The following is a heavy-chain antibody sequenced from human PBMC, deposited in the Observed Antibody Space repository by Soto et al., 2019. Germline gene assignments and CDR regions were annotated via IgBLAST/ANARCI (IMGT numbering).Heavy chain of an antibody. V-gene: IGHV4-39*01. CDR3: ASYRVGWGYSYGQIESDYFDY. CDR2: IYYSGSA. D-gene: IGHD5-18*01. Sequence: TSETLSLTCTVSGGSISSSSYYWGWIRQPPGKGLEWIGSIYYSGSAYYNPSLKSRVTISVDTSKNQFSLKLSSVTAADTAVYYCASYRVGWGYSYGQIESDYFDYWGQGTLVTVSS. J-gene: IGHJ4*02. CDR1: GGSISSSSYY.